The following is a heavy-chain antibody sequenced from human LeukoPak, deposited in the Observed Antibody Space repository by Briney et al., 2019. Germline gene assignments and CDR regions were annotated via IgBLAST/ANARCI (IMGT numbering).Heavy chain of an antibody. CDR3: ARTGGPGTYHQLRYNWFDP. CDR1: GFTLSDYH. V-gene: IGHV3-21*01. D-gene: IGHD3-10*01. J-gene: IGHJ5*02. Sequence: GGSLRLSCAASGFTLSDYHMSWVRQAPGKGLEWLSSITAISHYIYYAGAVRGRFTISRDNAKNSLYLQMNSLRGEDTAVSYCARTGGPGTYHQLRYNWFDPWGQGTLVTVSS. CDR2: ITAISHYI.